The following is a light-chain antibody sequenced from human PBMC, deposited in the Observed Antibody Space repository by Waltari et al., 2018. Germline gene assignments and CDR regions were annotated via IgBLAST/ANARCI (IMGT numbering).Light chain of an antibody. CDR2: VNSDGSH. CDR1: SGHSNYA. V-gene: IGLV4-69*01. J-gene: IGLJ3*02. CDR3: QTGGFGIWV. Sequence: QLLLTQSPSASASLGSSVKLTCTPSSGHSNYAIAWHQQQPDKGPRYLMKVNSDGSHIKGDGIPDRFSGSSSGAERYLTISSLQSEDEADYYCQTGGFGIWVFGGGTKLTVL.